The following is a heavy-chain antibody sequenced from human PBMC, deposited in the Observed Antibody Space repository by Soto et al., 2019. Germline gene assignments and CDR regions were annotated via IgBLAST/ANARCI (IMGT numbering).Heavy chain of an antibody. V-gene: IGHV3-9*01. CDR2: ISWNSGII. CDR1: GFTFDDYA. J-gene: IGHJ4*02. Sequence: SLRLSCAASGFTFDDYAMHWVRQAPGKGLEWVSGISWNSGIIDYADSVKTRLTISKDTSKNQVVLTMTNMDPVDTATYYCARSSGWYRPFDYWGQGTLVTVSS. CDR3: ARSSGWYRPFDY. D-gene: IGHD6-19*01.